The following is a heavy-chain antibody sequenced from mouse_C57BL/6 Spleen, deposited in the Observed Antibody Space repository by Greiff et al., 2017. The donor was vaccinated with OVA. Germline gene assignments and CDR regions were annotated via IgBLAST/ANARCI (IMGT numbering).Heavy chain of an antibody. J-gene: IGHJ2*01. CDR2: ISYDGSN. CDR1: GYSITSGYY. Sequence: EVQLVESGPGLVKPSQSLSLTCSVTGYSITSGYYWNWIRQFPGNKLEWMGYISYDGSNNYNPSLKNRISITRDTSKNQFFLKLNSVTTEDTATYYCARDGDSFDYWGQGTTLTVSS. V-gene: IGHV3-6*01. CDR3: ARDGDSFDY.